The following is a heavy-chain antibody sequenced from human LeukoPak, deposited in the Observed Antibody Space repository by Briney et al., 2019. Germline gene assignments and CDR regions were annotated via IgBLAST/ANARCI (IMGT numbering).Heavy chain of an antibody. J-gene: IGHJ3*02. V-gene: IGHV1-2*02. CDR1: GYTFTGYY. CDR3: AREGYCSSTSCYRYYYGSGSYSPLDAFDI. D-gene: IGHD2-2*02. Sequence: ASVKVSCKASGYTFTGYYMHWVRQAPGQGLEWMGWINPNSGGTNYAQKFQGRVTMTRDTSISTAYMELSRLRSDDTAVYYCAREGYCSSTSCYRYYYGSGSYSPLDAFDIWGQGTMVTVSS. CDR2: INPNSGGT.